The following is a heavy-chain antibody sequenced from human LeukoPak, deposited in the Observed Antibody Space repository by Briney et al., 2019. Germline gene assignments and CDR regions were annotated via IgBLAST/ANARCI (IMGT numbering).Heavy chain of an antibody. V-gene: IGHV4-31*03. J-gene: IGHJ4*02. CDR3: ARRPDTSPFDY. D-gene: IGHD2-2*02. CDR2: IYYTGTT. Sequence: SQTLSLTCSVSGGSISSAGYYWSWIRRHPGKGLEWIGYIYYTGTTYYNPSLKSRVTISRDTSKNQFSLRLSSVTAADTAVYYCARRPDTSPFDYWGQGTLVTVSS. CDR1: GGSISSAGYY.